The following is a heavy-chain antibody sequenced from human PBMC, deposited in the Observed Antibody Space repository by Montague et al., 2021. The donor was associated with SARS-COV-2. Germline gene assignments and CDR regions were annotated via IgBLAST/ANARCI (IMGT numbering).Heavy chain of an antibody. Sequence: TLSLTCTVSRGSISSGGNYWSWIRQHPVKGLEWIGYGYYSGGTYYNPSLKSRVSISVDTSKNQFSLKLSSVTAADTAVYYCARGRRYSSTWYGAFDPWGQGMQVTVSS. CDR1: RGSISSGGNY. D-gene: IGHD6-13*01. J-gene: IGHJ5*02. CDR3: ARGRRYSSTWYGAFDP. V-gene: IGHV4-31*03. CDR2: GYYSGGT.